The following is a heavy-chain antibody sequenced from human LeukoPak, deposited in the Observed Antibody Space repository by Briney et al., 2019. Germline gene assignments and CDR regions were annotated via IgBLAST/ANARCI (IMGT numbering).Heavy chain of an antibody. V-gene: IGHV3-66*01. CDR2: IYSGGST. Sequence: GGSLRLSCAASGFTVSSNYMSWVRQAPGKGLEWVSVIYSGGSTYYADSVKGRFTISRDNSKNTLYLQMNSLRAEDTAVYYCAEGDAPWEWLLYEAYYYGMDVWGQGTTVTVSS. CDR1: GFTVSSNY. CDR3: AEGDAPWEWLLYEAYYYGMDV. J-gene: IGHJ6*02. D-gene: IGHD3-3*01.